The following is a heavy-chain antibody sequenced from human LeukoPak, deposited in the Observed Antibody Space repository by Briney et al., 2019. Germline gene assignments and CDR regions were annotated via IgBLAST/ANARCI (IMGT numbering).Heavy chain of an antibody. CDR1: GFTVSSNY. V-gene: IGHV3-66*01. Sequence: GGSLRLSCAASGFTVSSNYMNWVRQAPGKGLEWDSVIYSGGSTYYADSVKGRFTISRDNSKNTLYLQMNSLRAEDTAVYYCAKVAEVGATGYYYYMDVWGKGTTVTISS. J-gene: IGHJ6*03. CDR2: IYSGGST. D-gene: IGHD1-26*01. CDR3: AKVAEVGATGYYYYMDV.